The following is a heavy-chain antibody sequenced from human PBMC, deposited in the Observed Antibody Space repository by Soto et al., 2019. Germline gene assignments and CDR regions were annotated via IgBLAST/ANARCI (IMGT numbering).Heavy chain of an antibody. D-gene: IGHD6-13*01. Sequence: GGSLRLSCTTSGFTFGDYAMSWFRQAPEKGLEWVGIVRNIRYGKTTEYAASVKGRFTISRDNSKSIAYLQMNSLKSEDTGVYYCARYTYTSRYTYYGMDVWGHGTTVTVSS. V-gene: IGHV3-49*03. CDR1: GFTFGDYA. CDR3: ARYTYTSRYTYYGMDV. CDR2: VRNIRYGKTT. J-gene: IGHJ6*02.